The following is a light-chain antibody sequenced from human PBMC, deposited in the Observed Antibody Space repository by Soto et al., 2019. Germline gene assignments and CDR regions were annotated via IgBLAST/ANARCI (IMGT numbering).Light chain of an antibody. CDR3: QQYGSSPLT. V-gene: IGKV3-20*01. Sequence: IVMTQSPATLSVSPGERATLFCRASQSVSSNYLNWFQQKPGQAPRLLIYGASSRATGIPDRFSGSGSGTDFTLTISRLEPEDFAVYYCQQYGSSPLTFGGGTKVDIK. CDR2: GAS. CDR1: QSVSSNY. J-gene: IGKJ4*01.